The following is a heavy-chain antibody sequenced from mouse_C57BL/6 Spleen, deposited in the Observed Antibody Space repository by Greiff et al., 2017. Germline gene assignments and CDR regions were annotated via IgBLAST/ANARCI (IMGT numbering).Heavy chain of an antibody. CDR1: GYAFSSSW. V-gene: IGHV1-82*01. CDR3: ARSGDYYCDY. Sequence: VQLQQSGPELVKPGASVKISCKASGYAFSSSWMNWVKQRPGKGLEWIGRIYPGDGDTNYNGKFKGKDTLTADKSSSTAYMQLSSLASEDYAVYFCARSGDYYCDYWGQGTTVTVSS. J-gene: IGHJ2*01. CDR2: IYPGDGDT.